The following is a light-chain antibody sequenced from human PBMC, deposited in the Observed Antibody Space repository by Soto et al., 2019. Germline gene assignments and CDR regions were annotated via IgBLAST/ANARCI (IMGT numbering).Light chain of an antibody. J-gene: IGLJ1*01. CDR1: SSDVGGYNY. V-gene: IGLV2-14*03. Sequence: QSALTQPASVSGSPGQSITISCTGTSSDVGGYNYVSWYQQHPGKAPNLMIYDVSNRPSGVSNRFSGSKSGNTASLTISGLQAEDGADCYCSSYTTSSTYVFGTGTKVTVL. CDR3: SSYTTSSTYV. CDR2: DVS.